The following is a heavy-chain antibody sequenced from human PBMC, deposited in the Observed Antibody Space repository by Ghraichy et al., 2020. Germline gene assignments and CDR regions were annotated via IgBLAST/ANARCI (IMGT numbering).Heavy chain of an antibody. Sequence: GGSLRLSCAASGFTFSNYWMHWVRQVPGKGLVWVARINGGGTSTNYADSVKGRFTISRDNAKNMLYLQMNSLRAEDTAVYYCAKGGGHNWFDCWGQGTLVIVSS. CDR1: GFTFSNYW. D-gene: IGHD5-24*01. J-gene: IGHJ4*02. V-gene: IGHV3-74*01. CDR2: INGGGTST. CDR3: AKGGGHNWFDC.